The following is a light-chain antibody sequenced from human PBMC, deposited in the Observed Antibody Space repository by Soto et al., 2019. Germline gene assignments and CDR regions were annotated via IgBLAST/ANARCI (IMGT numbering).Light chain of an antibody. Sequence: EIVLTQSPATLSLSPGERAALSCRASQSVSSHLAWSQQKPGQAPRLLIYDESNRTTAIPARFSGSGCGTDFTLIISSLEPEDLAVYYCQQRSNWPLTFGGGTKVEIK. CDR2: DES. J-gene: IGKJ4*01. V-gene: IGKV3-11*01. CDR1: QSVSSH. CDR3: QQRSNWPLT.